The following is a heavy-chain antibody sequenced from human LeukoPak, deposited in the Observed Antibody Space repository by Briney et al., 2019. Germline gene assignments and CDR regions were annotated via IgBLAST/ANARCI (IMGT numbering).Heavy chain of an antibody. CDR1: GYTFTSYG. Sequence: ASVKVSCKASGYTFTSYGISWVRQAPGQGLEWMVWISAYNGNTNYAQKLQGRVTMTTDTSTSTAYMELRSLRSDDTAVYYCARDSPVAAVARGIVAAAGNNIDYWGQGTLVTVSS. J-gene: IGHJ4*02. V-gene: IGHV1-18*01. CDR3: ARDSPVAAVARGIVAAAGNNIDY. CDR2: ISAYNGNT. D-gene: IGHD6-13*01.